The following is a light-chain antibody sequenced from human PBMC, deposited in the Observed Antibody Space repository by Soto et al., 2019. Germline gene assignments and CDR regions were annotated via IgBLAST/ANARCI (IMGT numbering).Light chain of an antibody. CDR2: DAS. V-gene: IGKV1-5*01. J-gene: IGKJ1*01. CDR3: QQYNSYPWT. Sequence: DIQMTQSPSTLSASVGDRVTITCRASQSISSWLAWYQQKPGKAPKLLIYDASSLESGVPSRFSGSGSGTGFTLTMSSLQPDDFATYYCQQYNSYPWTFGQGTKVEIK. CDR1: QSISSW.